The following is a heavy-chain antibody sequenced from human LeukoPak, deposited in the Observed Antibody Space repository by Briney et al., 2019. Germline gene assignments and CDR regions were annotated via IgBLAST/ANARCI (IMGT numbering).Heavy chain of an antibody. D-gene: IGHD1-26*01. CDR1: GGSISSYY. J-gene: IGHJ5*02. Sequence: PSETLSLTCTVSGGSISSYYWSWIRQPPGKGLEWIGYIYYSGSTNYNPSLKSRVTISVDTSKNQFSLKLSSVTAADTAVYYCARPSRGVYSGSHNWFDPWGQGTLVTVSS. CDR3: ARPSRGVYSGSHNWFDP. V-gene: IGHV4-59*01. CDR2: IYYSGST.